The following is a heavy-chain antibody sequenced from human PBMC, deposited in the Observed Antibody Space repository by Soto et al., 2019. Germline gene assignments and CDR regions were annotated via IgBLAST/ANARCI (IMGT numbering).Heavy chain of an antibody. CDR1: GFSFSSYV. CDR3: AKGESAVIFGMADY. D-gene: IGHD3-10*02. Sequence: EVQLLDSGGGLVQPGGSLRLSCAASGFSFSSYVMSWVRQAPGKGLEWVSSITDAGSTFYADSVKGRFTISRDNSKNTLCLQMNSLRAEDTAVYYCAKGESAVIFGMADYWGRGTLVTVSS. CDR2: ITDAGST. V-gene: IGHV3-23*01. J-gene: IGHJ4*02.